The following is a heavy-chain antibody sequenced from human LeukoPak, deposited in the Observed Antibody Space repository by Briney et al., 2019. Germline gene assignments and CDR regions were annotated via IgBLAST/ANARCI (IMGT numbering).Heavy chain of an antibody. V-gene: IGHV4-59*08. Sequence: PSETLSLTCTVSGGSISSYYWSWIRQPPGKGLEWIGYIYYSGSTNYNPSLKSRVTISVDTSKNQFSLKLSSVTAADTAVYYCARLELMVLDYWGQGTLVTVSS. D-gene: IGHD2-8*01. CDR1: GGSISSYY. J-gene: IGHJ4*02. CDR3: ARLELMVLDY. CDR2: IYYSGST.